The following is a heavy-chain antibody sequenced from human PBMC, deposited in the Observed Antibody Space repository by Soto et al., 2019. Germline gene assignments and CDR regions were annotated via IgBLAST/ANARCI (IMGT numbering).Heavy chain of an antibody. CDR3: ARDLVGYFGY. J-gene: IGHJ4*02. V-gene: IGHV3-33*01. Sequence: QVQLVESGGGVVQPGRSLRLSCAASGFTFSSYGMHWVRQAPGKGLEWVAVIWYDGSNKYYADSVKGRFTISRDNSKNTLYLQMNSLRAEDTAVYSWARDLVGYFGYWGQGTLVTVSS. CDR1: GFTFSSYG. D-gene: IGHD2-2*01. CDR2: IWYDGSNK.